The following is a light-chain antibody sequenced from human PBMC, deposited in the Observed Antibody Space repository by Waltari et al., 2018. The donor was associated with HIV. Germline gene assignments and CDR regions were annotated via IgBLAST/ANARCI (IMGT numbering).Light chain of an antibody. J-gene: IGLJ2*01. CDR3: SSYSSTSAVL. CDR1: RGDVGVSNY. Sequence: QSALTQPASVSGSPGQSSTISCTGTRGDVGVSNYVSWYQHHPGKAPKLMIYDVSERPSGVSNRFSGSKSGSTAYLTISGLQAEDDSHYYCSSYSSTSAVLFGGGTKLTVL. CDR2: DVS. V-gene: IGLV2-14*03.